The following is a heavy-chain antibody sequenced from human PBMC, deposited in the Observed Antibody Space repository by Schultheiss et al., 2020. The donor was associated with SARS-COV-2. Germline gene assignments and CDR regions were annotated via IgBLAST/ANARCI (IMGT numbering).Heavy chain of an antibody. D-gene: IGHD6-13*01. V-gene: IGHV1-69*06. CDR1: GGTFSSYA. CDR3: GRGGRAAPGY. J-gene: IGHJ4*02. CDR2: IIPIFGTA. Sequence: SVKVSCKASGGTFSSYAISWVRQAPGQGLEWMGGIIPIFGTANYAQKFQGRVTMTGNTSISTAYMELNSLRSEDTAVYYCGRGGRAAPGYWGQGTLVTVSS.